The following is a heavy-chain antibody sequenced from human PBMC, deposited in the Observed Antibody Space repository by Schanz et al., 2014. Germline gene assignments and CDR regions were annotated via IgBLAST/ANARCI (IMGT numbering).Heavy chain of an antibody. CDR3: AREKRRTEVVLDH. CDR1: GFTFSSYW. Sequence: EVQLMESGGGLVQPGGSLRLSCAASGFTFSSYWMSWVRQAPGKGLEWVSYITSGSAKFYADSVKGRFTISRDNAKNSLYLQMNSLRAEDTAVYYCAREKRRTEVVLDHWGQGTLVTVS. CDR2: YITSGSAK. V-gene: IGHV3-48*03. J-gene: IGHJ4*02.